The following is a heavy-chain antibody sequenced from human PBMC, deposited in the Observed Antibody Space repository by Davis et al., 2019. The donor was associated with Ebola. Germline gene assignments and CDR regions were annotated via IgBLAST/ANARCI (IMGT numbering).Heavy chain of an antibody. CDR3: ARDHGRGWSDY. V-gene: IGHV1-69*06. D-gene: IGHD6-19*01. J-gene: IGHJ4*02. CDR2: A. Sequence: ANYAQKFQGRVTITADKSTSTAYMELRSLRSDDTAVYYCARDHGRGWSDYWGQGTLVTVSS.